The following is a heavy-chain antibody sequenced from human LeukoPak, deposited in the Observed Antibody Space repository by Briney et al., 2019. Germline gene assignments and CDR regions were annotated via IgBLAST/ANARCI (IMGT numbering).Heavy chain of an antibody. CDR3: ARVDFDWLHLDY. J-gene: IGHJ4*02. CDR1: GGTFSSYA. Sequence: AASVTVSCKASGGTFSSYAISWVRQAPGQGLEWMGGIIPIFGTANYAQKFQGRVTITADESTSTAYMELSSLRSEDTAVYYCARVDFDWLHLDYWGQGTLVTVSS. CDR2: IIPIFGTA. D-gene: IGHD3-9*01. V-gene: IGHV1-69*13.